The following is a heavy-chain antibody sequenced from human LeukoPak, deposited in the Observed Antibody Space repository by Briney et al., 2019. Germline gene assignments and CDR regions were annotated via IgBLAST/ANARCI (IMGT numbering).Heavy chain of an antibody. CDR3: ARGEVEMATITYY. V-gene: IGHV1-8*01. D-gene: IGHD5-24*01. CDR2: MNPNSGNT. Sequence: ASVKVSCKASGYTFTSYDIHWVRQATGQGLEWMGWMNPNSGNTGYAQKFQGRVTMTRNTSISTAYMELSSLRSEDTAVYYCARGEVEMATITYYWGQGTLVTVSS. J-gene: IGHJ4*02. CDR1: GYTFTSYD.